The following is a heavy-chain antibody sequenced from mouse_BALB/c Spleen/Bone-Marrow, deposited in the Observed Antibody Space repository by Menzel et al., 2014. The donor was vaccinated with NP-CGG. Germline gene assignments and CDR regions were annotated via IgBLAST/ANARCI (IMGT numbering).Heavy chain of an antibody. Sequence: LLESGPDLVTPSQALSLTCTVTGYSITSGYGCHWLRQFPGNKLGWMAYIHYSGYTNYNPSLKSRISITRDTSKNQFFLQFVSVPPEDTAPYYCATEARTTASLAHWGQGPLVNVPA. V-gene: IGHV3-1*02. J-gene: IGHJ3*01. CDR2: IHYSGYT. CDR1: GYSITSGYG. CDR3: ATEARTTASLAH. D-gene: IGHD2-13*01.